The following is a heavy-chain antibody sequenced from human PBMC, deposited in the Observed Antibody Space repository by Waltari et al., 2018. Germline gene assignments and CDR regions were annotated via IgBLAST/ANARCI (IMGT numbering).Heavy chain of an antibody. J-gene: IGHJ3*02. CDR3: ARFSGYRSGWEGAFDI. CDR2: IYYSGST. CDR1: GGSISSHY. V-gene: IGHV4-59*08. Sequence: QVQLQESGPGLVKPSETLSLTCTVSGGSISSHYWSWIRQPPGKGLEWIGYIYYSGSTNYNPSLKSRVTISVDTSKNQFSLKLSSVTAADTAVYYCARFSGYRSGWEGAFDIWGQGTMVTVSS. D-gene: IGHD6-19*01.